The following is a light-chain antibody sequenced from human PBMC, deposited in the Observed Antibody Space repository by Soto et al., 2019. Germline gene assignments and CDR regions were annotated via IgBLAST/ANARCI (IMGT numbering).Light chain of an antibody. CDR2: GAS. J-gene: IGKJ1*01. CDR1: QSVSSSY. CDR3: QKYGSSPWT. V-gene: IGKV3-20*01. Sequence: ELVLTQSPGTLSLSPGERATLSCRASQSVSSSYLAWYQQKPGQAPRPLIYGASSRATGIPDRFSGSGSGTDFTLTISRLEPEDFAGYYCQKYGSSPWTFGQGTKVDIK.